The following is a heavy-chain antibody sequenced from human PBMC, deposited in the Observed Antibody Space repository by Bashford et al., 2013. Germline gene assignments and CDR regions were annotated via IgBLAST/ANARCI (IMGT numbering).Heavy chain of an antibody. CDR2: IFSNDEK. CDR3: AVDLFYGAFDI. J-gene: IGHJ3*02. Sequence: SGPTLVKPTQTLTLTCTVSGFSLSNARMGVSWIRQPPGKALEWLAHIFSNDEKSYSTSLKSRLTISKDTSKSQVVLTMTNMDPVDTATYYCAVDLFYGAFDIWGQGTMVTVSS. V-gene: IGHV2-26*01. CDR1: GFSLSNARMG. D-gene: IGHD3-16*01.